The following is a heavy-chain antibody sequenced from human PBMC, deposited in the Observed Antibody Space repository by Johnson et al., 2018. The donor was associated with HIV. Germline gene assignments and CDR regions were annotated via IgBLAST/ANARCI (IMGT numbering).Heavy chain of an antibody. CDR2: ISYDGSNK. CDR3: AREGTLGAFDI. V-gene: IGHV3-30*03. D-gene: IGHD1-1*01. Sequence: VQLVESGGGVVQPGRSLRLSCAASGFTFSDYYMSWIRQAPGKGLEWVAVISYDGSNKYYADSVKGRFTISRDNSKNTLYLQMNSLRAEDTAVYYCAREGTLGAFDIWGQGTMVTVSS. J-gene: IGHJ3*02. CDR1: GFTFSDYY.